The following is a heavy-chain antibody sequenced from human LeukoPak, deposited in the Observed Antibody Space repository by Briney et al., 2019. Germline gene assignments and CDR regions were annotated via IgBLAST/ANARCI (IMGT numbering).Heavy chain of an antibody. J-gene: IGHJ5*02. V-gene: IGHV3-30-3*01. CDR1: GFTFSSYA. Sequence: GRSLRLSCAASGFTFSSYAMHWVRQAPGKGLEWVAVISYDESNKYYADSVKGRFTISRDNSKNTLYLQMNSLRAEDTAVYYCARGGVTTFYWFDPWGQGTLVTVSS. D-gene: IGHD4-17*01. CDR3: ARGGVTTFYWFDP. CDR2: ISYDESNK.